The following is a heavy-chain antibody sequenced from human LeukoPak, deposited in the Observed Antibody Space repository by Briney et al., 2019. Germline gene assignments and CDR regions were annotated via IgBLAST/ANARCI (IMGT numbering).Heavy chain of an antibody. J-gene: IGHJ4*02. CDR3: AGGTYYYFDY. CDR1: GGSISSYY. V-gene: IGHV4-59*01. Sequence: SETLSLTCTVSGGSISSYYWSWIRQPPGKGLEWIGYVYYSGSAHYNPSLKSRVTISVDTSKNQFSLKLSSVTAADTAVYYCAGGTYYYFDYWGQGTLVTVSS. CDR2: VYYSGSA. D-gene: IGHD1-26*01.